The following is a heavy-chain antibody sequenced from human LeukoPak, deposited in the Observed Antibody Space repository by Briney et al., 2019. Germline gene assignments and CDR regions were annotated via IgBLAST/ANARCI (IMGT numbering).Heavy chain of an antibody. V-gene: IGHV3-23*01. CDR1: GFTFSSYG. D-gene: IGHD2-2*01. CDR2: ISSSGGST. J-gene: IGHJ4*02. CDR3: AKGVYGYADYALLDY. Sequence: GGSLRLSCAASGFTFSSYGMSWVRQAPGKGLEWVSAISSSGGSTYYADSVKGRFTISRDSSKNTLYLLMSSLRAEDTAVYYCAKGVYGYADYALLDYWGQGTLVTVSS.